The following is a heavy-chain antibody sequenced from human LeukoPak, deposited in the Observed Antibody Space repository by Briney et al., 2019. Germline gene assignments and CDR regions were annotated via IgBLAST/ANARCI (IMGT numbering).Heavy chain of an antibody. Sequence: GGSVSPSCAASGFTFNIYTMNWVRQPPGKGLEWVSSLSSSSKNINYADSVKGRFTISRDNAMNSVHLQMNSLRVEDTAVYYCARGYQRPDYWGRGTLITVSS. CDR3: ARGYQRPDY. CDR2: LSSSSKNI. D-gene: IGHD2-2*01. CDR1: GFTFNIYT. V-gene: IGHV3-21*01. J-gene: IGHJ4*02.